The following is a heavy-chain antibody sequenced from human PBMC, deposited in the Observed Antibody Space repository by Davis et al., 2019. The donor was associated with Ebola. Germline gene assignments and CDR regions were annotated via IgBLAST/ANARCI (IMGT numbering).Heavy chain of an antibody. J-gene: IGHJ4*02. Sequence: PGGSLRLSCAASGFTFSSYGMHWVRQAPGKGLEWVSSITSSSTYIYYADSVKGRFTISRDNAKNSLYLQMNSLRAEDTAVYYCARGGLWDYWGQGTLATVSS. V-gene: IGHV3-21*01. CDR3: ARGGLWDY. CDR1: GFTFSSYG. CDR2: ITSSSTYI. D-gene: IGHD2-21*01.